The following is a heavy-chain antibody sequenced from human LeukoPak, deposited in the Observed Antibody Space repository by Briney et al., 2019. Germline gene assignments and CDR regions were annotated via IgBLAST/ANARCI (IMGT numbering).Heavy chain of an antibody. CDR2: IKQDGSEK. D-gene: IGHD3-3*01. Sequence: PGGSLRLSCAASGFTFSSYWMSWVRQAPGKGLEWVANIKQDGSEKYYVDSVKGRFTISRDNAKNSLYLQMNSLRAEDTAVYYCARGVVFWSGYSLYYFDYWGQGTLVTVSS. V-gene: IGHV3-7*01. J-gene: IGHJ4*02. CDR1: GFTFSSYW. CDR3: ARGVVFWSGYSLYYFDY.